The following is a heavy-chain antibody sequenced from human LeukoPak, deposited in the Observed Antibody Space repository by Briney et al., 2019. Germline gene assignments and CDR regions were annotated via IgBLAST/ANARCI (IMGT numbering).Heavy chain of an antibody. D-gene: IGHD1-14*01. V-gene: IGHV4-59*01. CDR2: RYYSGIT. Sequence: SETLSLTCTVYGIYISTYYWRWIRQSPGKGLESIGYRYYSGITSYSPSLTSRVTMSVDESKNQLPLKLNSVPAADTAVYYCARGEPVDYWGQGNPCTVSS. CDR1: GIYISTYY. CDR3: ARGEPVDY. J-gene: IGHJ4*02.